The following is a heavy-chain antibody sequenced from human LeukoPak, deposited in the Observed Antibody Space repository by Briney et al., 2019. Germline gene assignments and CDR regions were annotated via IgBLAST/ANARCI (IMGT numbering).Heavy chain of an antibody. V-gene: IGHV4-34*01. CDR2: INHSGST. CDR1: GGSFSGYY. CDR3: ARAAGDRRFDY. D-gene: IGHD2-21*01. Sequence: SETLSLTCAVYGGSFSGYYWSWIRQPPGKGLEWIGEINHSGSTNYNPSLKSRVTMSVDTSKNQFSLKLSSVTAADTAVYYCARAAGDRRFDYWGQGTLVTVSS. J-gene: IGHJ4*02.